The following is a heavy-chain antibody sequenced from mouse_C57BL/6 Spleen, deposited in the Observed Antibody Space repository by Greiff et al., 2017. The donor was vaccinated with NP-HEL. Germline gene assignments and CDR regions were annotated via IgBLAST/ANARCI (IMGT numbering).Heavy chain of an antibody. CDR1: GFTFSSYG. CDR3: ARHNYGSSLDYYAMDY. D-gene: IGHD1-1*01. J-gene: IGHJ4*01. CDR2: ISSGGSYT. Sequence: EVNLVESGGDLVKPGGSLKLSCAASGFTFSSYGMSWVRQTPDKRLEWVATISSGGSYTYYPDSVKGRFTISRDNAKNTLYLQMSSLKSEDTAMYYCARHNYGSSLDYYAMDYWGQGTSVTVSS. V-gene: IGHV5-6*01.